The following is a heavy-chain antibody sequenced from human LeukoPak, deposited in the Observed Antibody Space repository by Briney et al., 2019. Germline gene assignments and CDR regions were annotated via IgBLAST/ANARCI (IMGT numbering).Heavy chain of an antibody. Sequence: GGSLRLSCAASGFTFSNYSMTWVRQAPGKGLEWVSAISGSGGSTYYADSVKGRFTISRDNSKNTLYLQMNSLRAEDTAVYYCAKLGSGWYYYYGMDVWGQGTTVTVSS. CDR3: AKLGSGWYYYYGMDV. CDR1: GFTFSNYS. V-gene: IGHV3-23*01. D-gene: IGHD6-19*01. CDR2: ISGSGGST. J-gene: IGHJ6*02.